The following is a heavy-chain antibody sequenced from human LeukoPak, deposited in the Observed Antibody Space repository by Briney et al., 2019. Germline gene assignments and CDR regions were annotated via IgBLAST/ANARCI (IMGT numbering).Heavy chain of an antibody. J-gene: IGHJ3*02. Sequence: PSETLSLTCTVSGGSISSSTYYWSWIRQPPGKGLEWIGYVYYSGSTNYNPSLKSRVTISVDTSKNQFSLKLSSVTAADTAVYYCARQQWLEQDAFDIWGQGTMITVSS. D-gene: IGHD6-19*01. CDR2: VYYSGST. CDR1: GGSISSSTYY. V-gene: IGHV4-61*05. CDR3: ARQQWLEQDAFDI.